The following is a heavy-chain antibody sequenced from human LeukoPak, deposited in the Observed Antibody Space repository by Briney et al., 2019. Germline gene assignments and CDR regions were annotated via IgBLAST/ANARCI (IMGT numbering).Heavy chain of an antibody. CDR3: VRALHHNNGWFLIGDFDY. J-gene: IGHJ4*02. Sequence: ASVKVSCKTSGYRFTTYSVSWVRQAPGQGLEWMGWIRAYNNNTDFAQKFQDRVTLTTDTSTSTAYMELRSLRSDDSAVYYCVRALHHNNGWFLIGDFDYWGQGTLVTVSS. V-gene: IGHV1-18*01. CDR1: GYRFTTYS. D-gene: IGHD6-19*01. CDR2: IRAYNNNT.